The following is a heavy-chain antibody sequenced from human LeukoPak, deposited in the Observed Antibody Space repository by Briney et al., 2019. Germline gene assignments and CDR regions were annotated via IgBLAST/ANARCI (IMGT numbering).Heavy chain of an antibody. D-gene: IGHD5-18*01. Sequence: GGSLRLSCAASGFTFSSYAMSWVRQAPGKGLEWVSTISNSGGSTYYADSVKGRFTISRDNSKNTLYLHMNSLRDEDTAVYYCAKDLRIQLWAYYFDYWGQGTLVTVSS. CDR3: AKDLRIQLWAYYFDY. CDR2: ISNSGGST. CDR1: GFTFSSYA. V-gene: IGHV3-23*01. J-gene: IGHJ4*02.